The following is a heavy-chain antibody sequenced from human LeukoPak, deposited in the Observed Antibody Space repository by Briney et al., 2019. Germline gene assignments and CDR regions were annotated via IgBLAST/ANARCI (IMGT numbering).Heavy chain of an antibody. CDR2: FDPEDGET. Sequence: ASVKVSCKVSGYTLTELSMHWVRQAPGKGLEWMGGFDPEDGETIYAQKFQGRVTMTEDTSTDTAYMELSSLRSEDTAVYYCATDRCSSTSCYRSDGFDIWGQGTMVTVSS. J-gene: IGHJ3*02. V-gene: IGHV1-24*01. CDR3: ATDRCSSTSCYRSDGFDI. D-gene: IGHD2-2*01. CDR1: GYTLTELS.